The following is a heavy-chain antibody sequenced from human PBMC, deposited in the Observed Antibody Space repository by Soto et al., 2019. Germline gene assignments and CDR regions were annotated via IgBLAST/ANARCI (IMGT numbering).Heavy chain of an antibody. J-gene: IGHJ5*02. D-gene: IGHD4-17*01. CDR3: ARVNYGRHEP. CDR1: GGSFSGYY. V-gene: IGHV4-34*01. CDR2: INHSGST. Sequence: PSETLSLTCAVYGGSFSGYYWSWIRQPPGKGLEWIGEINHSGSTNYNPSLKSRVTISVDTSKNQFSLKLSSVTAADTAVYYCARVNYGRHEPWGPGTLVTVFS.